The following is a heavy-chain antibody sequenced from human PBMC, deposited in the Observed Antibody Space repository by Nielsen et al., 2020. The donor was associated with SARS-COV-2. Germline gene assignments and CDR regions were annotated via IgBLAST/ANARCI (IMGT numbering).Heavy chain of an antibody. CDR3: AKDKILVASGSGAFDI. CDR2: ISWNGGGT. Sequence: SLKISCAASGFTFDDYAMHWVRQVPGKGLEWVSGISWNGGGTGYADSVKGRFTISRDNAKNSLYLQMNSLRVEDTALYYCAKDKILVASGSGAFDIWGQGTMVTVSS. V-gene: IGHV3-9*01. J-gene: IGHJ3*02. CDR1: GFTFDDYA. D-gene: IGHD6-13*01.